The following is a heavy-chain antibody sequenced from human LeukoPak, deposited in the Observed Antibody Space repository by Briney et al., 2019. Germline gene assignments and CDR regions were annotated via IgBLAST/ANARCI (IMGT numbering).Heavy chain of an antibody. CDR3: TKDEYCSGGSCYSAWFDP. V-gene: IGHV3-49*04. D-gene: IGHD2-15*01. Sequence: GGSLRLPCTGFGSTFGDYAVSWVRQAPGKGLEWVGFIRSKPYGGTAEYAASVKGRFIISRDDSKSIAYLHMNSLKTEDTAVYYCTKDEYCSGGSCYSAWFDPWGQGTLVTVSS. CDR2: IRSKPYGGTA. CDR1: GSTFGDYA. J-gene: IGHJ5*02.